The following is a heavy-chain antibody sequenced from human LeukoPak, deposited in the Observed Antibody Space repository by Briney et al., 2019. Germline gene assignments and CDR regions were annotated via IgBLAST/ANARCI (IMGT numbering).Heavy chain of an antibody. J-gene: IGHJ4*02. CDR2: IDGSGAYT. V-gene: IGHV3-23*01. Sequence: GGSLRLSCAASGFTFSSHAVSWVRQAAGKGVEWVSGIDGSGAYTYYADSVKGRFTISRDNSQNTLYLQMTSLRVEDTAVYYCAKQDIRSSGWYDWGQGTLVTVSS. CDR1: GFTFSSHA. D-gene: IGHD6-19*01. CDR3: AKQDIRSSGWYD.